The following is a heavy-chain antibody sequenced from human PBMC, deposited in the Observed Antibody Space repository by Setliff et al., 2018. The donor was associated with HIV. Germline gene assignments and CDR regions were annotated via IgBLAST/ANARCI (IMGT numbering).Heavy chain of an antibody. CDR2: IHYTGST. J-gene: IGHJ4*02. CDR3: ARENGDCSGGACYFMLDS. V-gene: IGHV4-31*03. CDR1: GGSISSGGYY. D-gene: IGHD2-15*01. Sequence: TLSLTCTVSGGSISSGGYYWSWIRQHPGKGLEWIGYIHYTGSTYYNPSLKSRVTISVDASNNQFSLELRSMAAADTAVYYCARENGDCSGGACYFMLDSWGQGTRVTVSS.